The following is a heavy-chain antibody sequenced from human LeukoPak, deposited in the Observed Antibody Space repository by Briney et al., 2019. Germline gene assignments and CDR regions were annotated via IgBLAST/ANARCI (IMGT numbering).Heavy chain of an antibody. CDR2: IRSKAYGGTT. J-gene: IGHJ5*02. D-gene: IGHD3-22*01. CDR3: TSQISPYYYDSSGTRWFDP. Sequence: KPGRSLRLSCTASGFTFGDYAMSWFRQAPGKGLEWVGFIRSKAYGGTTEYAASVKGRFTISRDDSKSIAYLQMNSLKTEDTAVYYCTSQISPYYYDSSGTRWFDPWGQGTLVTVS. CDR1: GFTFGDYA. V-gene: IGHV3-49*05.